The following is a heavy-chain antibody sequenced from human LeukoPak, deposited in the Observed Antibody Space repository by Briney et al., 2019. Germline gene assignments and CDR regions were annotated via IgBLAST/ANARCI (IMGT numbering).Heavy chain of an antibody. CDR1: GFTFSDYA. V-gene: IGHV3-30-3*01. Sequence: GGSLRLPCAASGFTFSDYAMHWVRQAPGKGLEWVAVISKDGSDKYYPGSVRGRFTISRDNSKNTIYLQMDSLRAEDTAIYYCARDYWWNYDYWGQGTLVTVSS. D-gene: IGHD1-7*01. CDR2: ISKDGSDK. CDR3: ARDYWWNYDY. J-gene: IGHJ4*02.